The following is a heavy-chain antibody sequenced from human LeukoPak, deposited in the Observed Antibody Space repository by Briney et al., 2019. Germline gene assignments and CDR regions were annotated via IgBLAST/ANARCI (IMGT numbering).Heavy chain of an antibody. J-gene: IGHJ6*02. CDR2: IYYSGST. Sequence: SETLSLTCTVSGGSISSGGYYWSWIRQHPGKGPEWIGYIYYSGSTYYNPSLKSRVTISVDTSKNQFSLKLSSVTAADTAVYYCARTPVTTVAAVDYYGMDVWGQGTTVTVSS. CDR3: ARTPVTTVAAVDYYGMDV. V-gene: IGHV4-31*03. D-gene: IGHD4-23*01. CDR1: GGSISSGGYY.